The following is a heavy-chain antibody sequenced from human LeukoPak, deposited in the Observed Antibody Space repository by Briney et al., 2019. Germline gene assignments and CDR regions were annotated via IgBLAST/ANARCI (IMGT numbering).Heavy chain of an antibody. Sequence: SETLSLTCAVYGGSFSGYYWSWIRQPPGKGLEWIGEINHSGSTNYNPSLKSRVTISLDTSKNQFSLKLNSVTAADTAVYYCARRTDSSVHYFDYWGQRALVTVSS. V-gene: IGHV4-34*01. D-gene: IGHD3-22*01. CDR3: ARRTDSSVHYFDY. CDR2: INHSGST. CDR1: GGSFSGYY. J-gene: IGHJ4*02.